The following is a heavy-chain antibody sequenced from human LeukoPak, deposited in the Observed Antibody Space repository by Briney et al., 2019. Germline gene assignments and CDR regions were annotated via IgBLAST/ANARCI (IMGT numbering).Heavy chain of an antibody. CDR1: GVSVSTYA. V-gene: IGHV3-23*01. D-gene: IGHD6-19*01. CDR3: AKSRSVADAFDI. CDR2: ITGSDDAT. J-gene: IGHJ3*02. Sequence: PGGSLRLSCAASGVSVSTYAMSWVRQAPGKGLEWVSAITGSDDATYHADSVKGRFTIARDRSKNTLYLEMNGLRAEDTAVYHCAKSRSVADAFDIRGHGAMVTVSS.